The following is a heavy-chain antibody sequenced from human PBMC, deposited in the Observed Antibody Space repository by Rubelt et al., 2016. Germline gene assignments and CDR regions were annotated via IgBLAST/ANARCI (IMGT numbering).Heavy chain of an antibody. CDR1: GGSFSGYY. J-gene: IGHJ4*02. CDR2: INHSGST. V-gene: IGHV4-34*01. CDR3: ARGRYSYGH. Sequence: QVQLQQWGAGLLKPSETLSLTCAVYGGSFSGYYWSWIRQTPGKGLEWIGEINHSGSTNYNPSLKSRVTISVDTSKNQFYRKLSSVTAADTAVYYCARGRYSYGHWGQGTLVTVSS. D-gene: IGHD5-18*01.